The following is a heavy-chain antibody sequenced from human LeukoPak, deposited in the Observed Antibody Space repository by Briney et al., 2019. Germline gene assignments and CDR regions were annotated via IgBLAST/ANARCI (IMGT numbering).Heavy chain of an antibody. V-gene: IGHV1-8*01. CDR2: MNPNSGNT. J-gene: IGHJ6*02. D-gene: IGHD5-24*01. CDR3: ARYRSGRRDGYKKLHYYGMDV. CDR1: GYTFTCYD. Sequence: ASVKVSCKASGYTFTCYDINWVRQATGQGLEWMGWMNPNSGNTGYAQKFQGRVTMTRNTSISTAYMELSSLRSEDTAVYYCARYRSGRRDGYKKLHYYGMDVWGQGTTVTVSS.